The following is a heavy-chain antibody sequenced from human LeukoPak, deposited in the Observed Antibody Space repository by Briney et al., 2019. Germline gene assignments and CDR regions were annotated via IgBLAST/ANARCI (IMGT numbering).Heavy chain of an antibody. D-gene: IGHD3-22*01. CDR3: AKGEDLYYYDSSGYLVY. CDR1: GFTFSSYA. J-gene: IGHJ4*02. V-gene: IGHV3-23*01. Sequence: GGSLRLSCAASGFTFSSYAMSWARQAPGKGLEWVSAISGSGGSTYYADSVKGRFTTSRDNSKNTLYLQMNSLRAEDTAVYYCAKGEDLYYYDSSGYLVYWGQGTLVTVSS. CDR2: ISGSGGST.